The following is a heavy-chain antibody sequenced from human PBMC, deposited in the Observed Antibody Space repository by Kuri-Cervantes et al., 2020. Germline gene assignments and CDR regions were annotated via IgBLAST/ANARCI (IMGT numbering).Heavy chain of an antibody. CDR2: INPSGGST. CDR3: ARVRAVAGVTAWAYYFDY. V-gene: IGHV1-46*01. J-gene: IGHJ4*02. D-gene: IGHD6-19*01. Sequence: ASVKVSCKASGYTFTSYYMHWVRQAPGQGLEWMGIINPSGGSTSYAQKFQGRATMTRDTSTSTVYMELSSVTAADTAVYYCARVRAVAGVTAWAYYFDYWGQGTLVTVSS. CDR1: GYTFTSYY.